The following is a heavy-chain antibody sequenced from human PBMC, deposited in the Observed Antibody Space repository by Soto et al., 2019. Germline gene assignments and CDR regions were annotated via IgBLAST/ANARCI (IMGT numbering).Heavy chain of an antibody. J-gene: IGHJ3*01. D-gene: IGHD3-9*01. Sequence: EVQLVQSGTEVRKPGEPLKIFCQASGYSFTNFWIAWVRQMPGKGLEWMGTIYPGDSDIRYSPSFEGQVTISADKSIRTAYVQWSSLKASDTAMYYCARQPAGYNLFTGYYKDGFDVWGQGTMVTVSS. CDR1: GYSFTNFW. V-gene: IGHV5-51*01. CDR3: ARQPAGYNLFTGYYKDGFDV. CDR2: IYPGDSDI.